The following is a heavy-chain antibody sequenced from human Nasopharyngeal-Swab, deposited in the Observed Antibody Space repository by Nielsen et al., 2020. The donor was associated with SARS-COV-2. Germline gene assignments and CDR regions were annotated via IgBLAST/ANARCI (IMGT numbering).Heavy chain of an antibody. CDR3: ARREDNSGSYRSEYFQF. Sequence: VRQMPGKGLAWMGLIYPGDSDTRYSPSFQGQVTISADKTINTAYLQWSSLKASDTAIYYCARREDNSGSYRSEYFQFWGQGTLVTVSS. CDR2: IYPGDSDT. J-gene: IGHJ1*01. D-gene: IGHD6-19*01. V-gene: IGHV5-51*01.